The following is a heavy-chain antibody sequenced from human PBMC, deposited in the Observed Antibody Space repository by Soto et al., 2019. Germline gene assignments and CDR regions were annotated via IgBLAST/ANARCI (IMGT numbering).Heavy chain of an antibody. V-gene: IGHV3-48*03. J-gene: IGHJ4*02. CDR1: GFRFINYE. CDR3: ARGARELRGVFES. CDR2: ISSSGNTI. Sequence: EVQLVESGGGSVQPGGSLRLSCAASGFRFINYEMNWVRQAPGKGLEWISYISSSGNTIYSADSVKGRFTISRDNAKNSLYLQMNSLRAEDTAVYYCARGARELRGVFESWGQGTLVTVSS. D-gene: IGHD3-10*01.